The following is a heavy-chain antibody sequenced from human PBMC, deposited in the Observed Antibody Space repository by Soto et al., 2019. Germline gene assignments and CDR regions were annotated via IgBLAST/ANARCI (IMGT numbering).Heavy chain of an antibody. V-gene: IGHV3-21*01. Sequence: PGGSLRLSCAASGFTFSSYSMNWVRQAPGKGLEGVSSISSSSSYIYYADSVKGRFTISRDNAKNSLYLQMNSLRAEDTAVYYCARDHCSGGSCYPPYSYYGMDVWGQGTTVTVSS. CDR1: GFTFSSYS. CDR3: ARDHCSGGSCYPPYSYYGMDV. D-gene: IGHD2-15*01. CDR2: ISSSSSYI. J-gene: IGHJ6*02.